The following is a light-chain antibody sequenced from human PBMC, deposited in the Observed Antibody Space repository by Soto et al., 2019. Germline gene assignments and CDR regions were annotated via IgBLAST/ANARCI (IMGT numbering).Light chain of an antibody. Sequence: QSAPTQPPSASGSPGQSVTISCTGTSSDVDIYNYVSWYQQHPGKAPKLMIYEVSKRPSGVPDRFSGSKSGNTASLTVSGLQAEDEAGYYCSSSAGSNKAIFGGGTKLTVL. J-gene: IGLJ2*01. CDR2: EVS. CDR3: SSSAGSNKAI. CDR1: SSDVDIYNY. V-gene: IGLV2-8*01.